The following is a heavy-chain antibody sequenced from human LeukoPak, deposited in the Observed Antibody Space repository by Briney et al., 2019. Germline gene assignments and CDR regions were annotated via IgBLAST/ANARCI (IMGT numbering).Heavy chain of an antibody. Sequence: GASVKVSCKASGGTFSSYAISWVRQAPGQGLEWMGIINPSGGSTSYAQKFQGRVTMTRDTSTSTVYMELSSLRSEDTAVYYCARARSEHIVVVTAFLDYWGQGTLVTVSS. CDR1: GGTFSSYA. D-gene: IGHD2-21*02. V-gene: IGHV1-46*01. J-gene: IGHJ4*02. CDR2: INPSGGST. CDR3: ARARSEHIVVVTAFLDY.